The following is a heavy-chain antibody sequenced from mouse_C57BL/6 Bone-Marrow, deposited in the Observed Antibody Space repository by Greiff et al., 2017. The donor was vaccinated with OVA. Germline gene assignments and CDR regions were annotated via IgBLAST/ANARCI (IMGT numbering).Heavy chain of an antibody. CDR2: ISDGGSYT. V-gene: IGHV5-4*01. D-gene: IGHD1-1*02. Sequence: EVKLQESGGGLVKPGGSLKLSCAASGFTFSSYAMSWVRQTPEKRLEWVATISDGGSYTYYPDNVKGRFTISRDNAKNNLYLQMSHLKSEDTAMYYCAREELWHCDYWGQGTTLTVSS. CDR1: GFTFSSYA. J-gene: IGHJ2*01. CDR3: AREELWHCDY.